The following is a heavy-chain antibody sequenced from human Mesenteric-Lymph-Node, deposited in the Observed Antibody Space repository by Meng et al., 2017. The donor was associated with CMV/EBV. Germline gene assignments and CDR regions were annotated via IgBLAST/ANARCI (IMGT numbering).Heavy chain of an antibody. V-gene: IGHV3-30-3*01. CDR1: GFTFSGYA. D-gene: IGHD2-15*01. J-gene: IGHJ4*02. CDR3: AKDLSSRYCSSGSCYSLVDY. CDR2: ISYDGSNT. Sequence: GGSLRLSCAASGFTFSGYAMHWVRQAPGKGLEWVAAISYDGSNTYYADSVKGRVTISRDNSKNTLYLQMNSLRAADTAVYYCAKDLSSRYCSSGSCYSLVDYWGQGTLVTVSS.